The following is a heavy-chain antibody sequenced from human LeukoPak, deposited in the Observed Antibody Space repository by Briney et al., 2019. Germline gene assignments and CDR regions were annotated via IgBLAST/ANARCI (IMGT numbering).Heavy chain of an antibody. CDR1: GYSFSSYW. J-gene: IGHJ5*02. Sequence: GESLKISCKGSGYSFSSYWIAWVRQMPGKGLEWMGIIYPGGSDTRYSPSFQGQVTISADKSISTAYLQWSSLKASDTAMYYCARHEYSQYSWFDPWGQGTLVTVSS. CDR2: IYPGGSDT. D-gene: IGHD2-15*01. V-gene: IGHV5-51*01. CDR3: ARHEYSQYSWFDP.